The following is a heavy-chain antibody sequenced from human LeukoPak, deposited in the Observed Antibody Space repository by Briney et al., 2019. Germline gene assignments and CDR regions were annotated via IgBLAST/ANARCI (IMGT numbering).Heavy chain of an antibody. Sequence: PGGSLRLSCAASGFTFSSYSMNWVRQAPGKGLEWVSYISSSGSTIYYADSVKGRFTISRDNAKNSLYLQMNSLRAEDTAVYYCARGPLAGYDVWGQGTTVTVPS. V-gene: IGHV3-48*04. J-gene: IGHJ6*02. D-gene: IGHD6-13*01. CDR2: ISSSGSTI. CDR3: ARGPLAGYDV. CDR1: GFTFSSYS.